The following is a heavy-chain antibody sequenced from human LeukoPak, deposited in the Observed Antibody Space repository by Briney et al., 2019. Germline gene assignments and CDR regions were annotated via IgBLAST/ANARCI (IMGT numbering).Heavy chain of an antibody. CDR3: ARVYYYSGYHSPFDY. J-gene: IGHJ4*02. D-gene: IGHD5-12*01. Sequence: ASVKVSCKASGYTFTSYGISWVRQAPGQGLEWMGWIRAYTGYTNYAQDLQGRVTMTTDTSTSTAYMELRSLRSDDTAVYYCARVYYYSGYHSPFDYWGQGTLVTVSS. CDR1: GYTFTSYG. V-gene: IGHV1-18*01. CDR2: IRAYTGYT.